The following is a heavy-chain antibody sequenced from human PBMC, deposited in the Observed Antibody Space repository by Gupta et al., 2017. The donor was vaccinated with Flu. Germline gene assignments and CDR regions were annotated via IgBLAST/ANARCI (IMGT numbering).Heavy chain of an antibody. J-gene: IGHJ2*01. V-gene: IGHV4-31*03. CDR3: ARGLYYDYVWGSYRPYWYFDL. CDR1: GGSLSRGGYY. Sequence: QVQLQESGPGLVTPSQTLSLTCTVSGGSLSRGGYYWSWIRQPPGKGLEWIGYIYYSGSTYYNPSLKSRVTISVDTSKNQFSLKLSSVTAADTAVYYCARGLYYDYVWGSYRPYWYFDLWGRGTLVTVSS. D-gene: IGHD3-16*02. CDR2: IYYSGST.